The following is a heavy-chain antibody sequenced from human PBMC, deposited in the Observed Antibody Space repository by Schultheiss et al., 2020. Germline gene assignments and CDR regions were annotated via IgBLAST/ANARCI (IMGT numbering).Heavy chain of an antibody. CDR2: ISSSSSYI. Sequence: GESLKISCVASGFTVSSNYMSWVRQAPGKGLEWVSSISSSSSYIYYADSVKGRFTISRDNSKNTLYLQMNSLRAEDTAVYYCAKEHDKWVFYYHYMDVWGKGTTVTVSS. V-gene: IGHV3-21*01. CDR1: GFTVSSNY. J-gene: IGHJ6*03. CDR3: AKEHDKWVFYYHYMDV. D-gene: IGHD1-26*01.